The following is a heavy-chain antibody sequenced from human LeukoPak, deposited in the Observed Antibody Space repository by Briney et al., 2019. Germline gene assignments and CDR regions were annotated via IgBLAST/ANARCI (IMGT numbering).Heavy chain of an antibody. CDR3: AKGGHHFNPFYN. J-gene: IGHJ4*02. CDR1: GFTFTTSP. CDR2: IHAGGSDP. Sequence: GGSLRLSCAVSGFTFTTSPMAWVRQAPGKGLEWGSSIHAGGSDPFCADSVQGRCIISRDNSKNTLSLQLSNLRADDTAIYFCAKGGHHFNPFYNRGQGTLVTVSS. V-gene: IGHV3-23*01.